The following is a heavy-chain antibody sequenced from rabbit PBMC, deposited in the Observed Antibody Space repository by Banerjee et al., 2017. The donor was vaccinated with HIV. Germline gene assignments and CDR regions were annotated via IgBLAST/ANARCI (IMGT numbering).Heavy chain of an antibody. CDR2: IFAGGGGAT. V-gene: IGHV1S40*01. J-gene: IGHJ4*01. D-gene: IGHD4-1*01. Sequence: QSLEESGGDLVKPGASLTLTCTASGFSFNSRYYMCWVRQAPGKGLEWITCIFAGGGGATYCANWAKGRFTISKISSTTVTLQMTSLTAADTATYFCARDLAGVIGWNFNLWGPGTLVTVS. CDR3: ARDLAGVIGWNFNL. CDR1: GFSFNSRYY.